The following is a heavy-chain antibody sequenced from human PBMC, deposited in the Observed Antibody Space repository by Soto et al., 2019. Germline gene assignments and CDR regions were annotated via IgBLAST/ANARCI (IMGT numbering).Heavy chain of an antibody. CDR1: GFTFRSYA. CDR2: ISGSGGST. J-gene: IGHJ3*02. CDR3: AKNIGSYGLDAFDI. D-gene: IGHD5-18*01. V-gene: IGHV3-23*01. Sequence: GGSMRLSCAAAGFTFRSYAVSWVSQTPGKGLEWVSAISGSGGSTYYADSVKGRFTISRDNSKNTLYLQMNSLRAEDTAVYYCAKNIGSYGLDAFDIWGQGTMVTVSS.